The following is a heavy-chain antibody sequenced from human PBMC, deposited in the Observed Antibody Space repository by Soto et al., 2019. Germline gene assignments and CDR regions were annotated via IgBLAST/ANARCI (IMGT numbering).Heavy chain of an antibody. J-gene: IGHJ4*02. Sequence: GASVKVSCKASGYTFTGYYMHWVRQAPGQGLEWMGWINPNSGGTNYAQKFQGWVTMTRDTSISTAYMELSRLRSDDTAVYYCATTSGYSSGWSVFDYWGQGTLVTVSS. CDR2: INPNSGGT. CDR1: GYTFTGYY. D-gene: IGHD6-19*01. CDR3: ATTSGYSSGWSVFDY. V-gene: IGHV1-2*04.